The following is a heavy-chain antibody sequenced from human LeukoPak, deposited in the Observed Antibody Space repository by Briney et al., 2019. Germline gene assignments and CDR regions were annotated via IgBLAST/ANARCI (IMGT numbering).Heavy chain of an antibody. D-gene: IGHD3-22*01. CDR1: GFTVSSNY. J-gene: IGHJ4*02. CDR2: IYSGGST. Sequence: AGGSLRLSCAASGFTVSSNYMSWVRQAPGKGLEWVSVIYSGGSTYYADSVKGRFTISRDNSKNTLYLQMNSLRAEDTAVYYCAWGRAYYYDSSGYYPVDYWGPGTLVTVSS. V-gene: IGHV3-53*01. CDR3: AWGRAYYYDSSGYYPVDY.